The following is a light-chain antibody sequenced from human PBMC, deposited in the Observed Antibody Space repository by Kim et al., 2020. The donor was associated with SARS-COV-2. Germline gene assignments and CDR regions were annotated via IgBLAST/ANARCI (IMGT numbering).Light chain of an antibody. CDR2: GAS. V-gene: IGKV3-15*01. J-gene: IGKJ4*01. CDR1: QSVSSN. Sequence: EIVMTQSPATLSVSPGERATLSCRASQSVSSNLAWYQQKHGQAPRLLIYGASTRATGITGRFSGSGSGKEFTLTISSLQSEDFAVYYCQQYSHWPLTFGGGTKVDIK. CDR3: QQYSHWPLT.